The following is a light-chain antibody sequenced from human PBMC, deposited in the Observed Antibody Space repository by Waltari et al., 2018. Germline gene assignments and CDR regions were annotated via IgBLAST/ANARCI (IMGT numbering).Light chain of an antibody. CDR2: WAS. J-gene: IGKJ4*01. CDR3: QQYYGSPFT. Sequence: EIVLTQSPATLSLSPGESATLSCRASQSVSRYLSWYQQKPGQPPKLLIYWASTRESGVPDRFSGSGSGTDFTLTIDSLQAEDVALYYCQQYYGSPFTFGGGTKVEIK. CDR1: QSVSRY. V-gene: IGKV4-1*01.